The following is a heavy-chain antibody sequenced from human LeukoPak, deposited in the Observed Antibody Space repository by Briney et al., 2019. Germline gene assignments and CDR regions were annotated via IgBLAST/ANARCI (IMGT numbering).Heavy chain of an antibody. CDR3: TTRLQHHFDY. Sequence: GGSLRLSCATSGFTFSSYTMNWVRQTPGKGLEWVSTISDRTRNTHYADSVNGRFTISRDDFLNMVYLQMDRLTVEDTAVYYCTTRLQHHFDYWGQGTQVTVSS. CDR1: GFTFSSYT. J-gene: IGHJ4*02. CDR2: ISDRTRNT. D-gene: IGHD4-11*01. V-gene: IGHV3-23*01.